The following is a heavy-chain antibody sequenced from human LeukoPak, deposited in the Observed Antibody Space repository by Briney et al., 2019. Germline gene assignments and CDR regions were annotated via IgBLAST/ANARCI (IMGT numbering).Heavy chain of an antibody. CDR2: LSGSGGST. J-gene: IGHJ4*02. Sequence: GGSLRLSCAASGFTFSSYAMSWVRQAPGKGLEWVSALSGSGGSTYYADSVKGRFAISRDNSKNTLYLQMNSLRAEDTAVYYCAKEIDSNGYYDYWGQGTLVTVSS. D-gene: IGHD3-22*01. CDR1: GFTFSSYA. V-gene: IGHV3-23*01. CDR3: AKEIDSNGYYDY.